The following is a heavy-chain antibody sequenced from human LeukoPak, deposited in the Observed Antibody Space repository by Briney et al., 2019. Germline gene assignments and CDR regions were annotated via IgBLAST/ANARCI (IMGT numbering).Heavy chain of an antibody. V-gene: IGHV4-4*07. Sequence: SETLSLTCTVSGGSISSYYWSWLRQPAGKGLEWIGRIYTSGSTNYNPSLTSRVTMSVDTSKNQFSLKLSSVTAADTAVYYCARGVGLRFLEWSRGNDAFDIWGQGTMVTVSS. CDR1: GGSISSYY. CDR2: IYTSGST. CDR3: ARGVGLRFLEWSRGNDAFDI. D-gene: IGHD3-3*01. J-gene: IGHJ3*02.